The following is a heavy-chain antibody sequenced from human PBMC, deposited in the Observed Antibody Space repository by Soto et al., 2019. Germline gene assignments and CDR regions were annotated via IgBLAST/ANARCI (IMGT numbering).Heavy chain of an antibody. CDR1: GFTFSDYY. J-gene: IGHJ4*02. V-gene: IGHV3-11*01. CDR3: ARDYAESDPEYRFRWSGPGS. CDR2: ISSSGATI. D-gene: IGHD3-3*01. Sequence: QVQLVESGGGLVKPGGSLRLSCAASGFTFSDYYMNWIRQAPGKGLEIISYISSSGATIYYEDSVKGRFTISRDNAKNSLYLQMNNLRAEDTAVYFCARDYAESDPEYRFRWSGPGSGGQGTLVTVSS.